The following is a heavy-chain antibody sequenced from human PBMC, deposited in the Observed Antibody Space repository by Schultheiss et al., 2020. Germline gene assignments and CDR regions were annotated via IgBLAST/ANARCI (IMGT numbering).Heavy chain of an antibody. J-gene: IGHJ4*02. V-gene: IGHV1-46*01. CDR1: GGTFSSYA. D-gene: IGHD6-13*01. Sequence: ASVKVSCKASGGTFSSYAISWVRQAPGQGLEWMGIINPSGGSTSYAQKFQGRVTMTRDTSTSTVYMELSSLRSEDTAVYYCAREDVGSSWTLPSFDYWGQGTLVTVSS. CDR2: INPSGGST. CDR3: AREDVGSSWTLPSFDY.